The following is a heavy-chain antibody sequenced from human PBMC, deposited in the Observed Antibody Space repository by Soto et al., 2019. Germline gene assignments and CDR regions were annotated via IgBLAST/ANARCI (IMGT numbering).Heavy chain of an antibody. J-gene: IGHJ5*02. V-gene: IGHV4-61*01. Sequence: SETLSLTCTVSGGSVSSSNYCWAWIRQPPGKRLEWLGRFCDGGDTNYNPSLKNRVTISIDTSKNQFSLNLNSVTAADTAVYYCARDPGIALGRGSPDLWGQGTLVTVSS. CDR1: GGSVSSSNYC. D-gene: IGHD6-19*01. CDR2: FCDGGDT. CDR3: ARDPGIALGRGSPDL.